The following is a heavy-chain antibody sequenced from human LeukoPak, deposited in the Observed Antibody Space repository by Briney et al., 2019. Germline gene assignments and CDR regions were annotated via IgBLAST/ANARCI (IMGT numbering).Heavy chain of an antibody. J-gene: IGHJ4*02. CDR3: ARDSSGWIRYFDY. CDR1: GFTFSGYA. Sequence: GGSLRLSCAASGFTFSGYAMSWVRQAPGKGLEWASAIGGSGVGTYYADSVKGRFTISRDSSKNTLYLQMNSLRAEDTAVYYCARDSSGWIRYFDYWGQGTLVTVSS. CDR2: IGGSGVGT. V-gene: IGHV3-23*01. D-gene: IGHD6-19*01.